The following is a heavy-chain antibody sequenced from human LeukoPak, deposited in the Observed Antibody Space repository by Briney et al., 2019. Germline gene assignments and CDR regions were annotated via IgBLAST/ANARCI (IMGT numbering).Heavy chain of an antibody. Sequence: PSETLSLTCTVPGGSISSYYWSWIRQPPGKGLEWIGYIYYSGSTNYNPSLKSRVTISVDTSKNQFSLKVSSVTAADTAVYYCASNYYGSGSLDYWGQGNLVTVSS. CDR3: ASNYYGSGSLDY. J-gene: IGHJ4*02. CDR2: IYYSGST. D-gene: IGHD3-10*01. V-gene: IGHV4-59*08. CDR1: GGSISSYY.